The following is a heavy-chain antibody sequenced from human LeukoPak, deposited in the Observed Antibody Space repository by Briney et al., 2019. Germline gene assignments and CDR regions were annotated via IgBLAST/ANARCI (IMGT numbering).Heavy chain of an antibody. CDR3: ARDRSRGLLDAFDI. J-gene: IGHJ3*02. CDR2: ISSGSSFI. D-gene: IGHD5-18*01. Sequence: GGSLRLSCAASGFTFSSYTMNWVRQAPGKGLEWVSSISSGSSFIYYADSVKGRFTISRDNAKNSLYLQMNSLRAEDTAVYYCARDRSRGLLDAFDIWGQGTMVTVSS. CDR1: GFTFSSYT. V-gene: IGHV3-21*01.